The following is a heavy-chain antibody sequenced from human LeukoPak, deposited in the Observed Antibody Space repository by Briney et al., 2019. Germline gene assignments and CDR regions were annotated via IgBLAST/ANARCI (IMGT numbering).Heavy chain of an antibody. J-gene: IGHJ4*02. CDR2: INSDGSST. Sequence: GGSQRLSCAASGFTFSSYWMHWVRHAPGKGLVWVSRINSDGSSTSYADSVKGRFTISRDNAKNTLYLQMNSLRAEDTAVYYCARSLSSGWPLGYWGQGTLVTVSS. D-gene: IGHD6-19*01. CDR3: ARSLSSGWPLGY. V-gene: IGHV3-74*01. CDR1: GFTFSSYW.